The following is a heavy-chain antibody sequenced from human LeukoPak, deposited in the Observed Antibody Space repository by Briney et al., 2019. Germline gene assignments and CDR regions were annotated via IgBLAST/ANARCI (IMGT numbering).Heavy chain of an antibody. J-gene: IGHJ4*02. Sequence: PGGTLRLSCAASGFTFSSYALSWVRKAPAKGLEWVSSISGGVENRYYADSVKGRFIISRDDSENTFYLQMNSLRAEDTAVYHCAKVHDSGTYATLDYWGQGTLVTVSS. D-gene: IGHD3-10*01. CDR1: GFTFSSYA. V-gene: IGHV3-23*01. CDR2: ISGGVENR. CDR3: AKVHDSGTYATLDY.